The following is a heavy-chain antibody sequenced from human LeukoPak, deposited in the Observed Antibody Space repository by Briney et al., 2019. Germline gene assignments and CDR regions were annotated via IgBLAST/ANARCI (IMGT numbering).Heavy chain of an antibody. J-gene: IGHJ5*02. V-gene: IGHV3-23*01. Sequence: GGSLRLSCAASGVTLSTYAMSWARQAPGKGLEWVSGISSSGSGDNTYYADSVKGRFTISRDNSKNTLYLQMNSLRAEDTAVYYCARSRIKSIWSGTQWENNWFDPWGQGTLVTVSS. CDR3: ARSRIKSIWSGTQWENNWFDP. CDR1: GVTLSTYA. CDR2: ISSSGSGDNT. D-gene: IGHD3-3*01.